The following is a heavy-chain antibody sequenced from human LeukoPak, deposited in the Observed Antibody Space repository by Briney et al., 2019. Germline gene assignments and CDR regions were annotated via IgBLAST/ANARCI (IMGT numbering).Heavy chain of an antibody. Sequence: GASVKVSCKASGYTFTSYGISWVRQAPGQGLERMGWISAYNGNTNYAQKLQGRVTMTTDTSTSTAYMELRSLRSDDTAVYYCARGSVSSAHQPHFDYWGQGTLVTVSS. CDR3: ARGSVSSAHQPHFDY. D-gene: IGHD3-22*01. CDR1: GYTFTSYG. CDR2: ISAYNGNT. J-gene: IGHJ4*02. V-gene: IGHV1-18*01.